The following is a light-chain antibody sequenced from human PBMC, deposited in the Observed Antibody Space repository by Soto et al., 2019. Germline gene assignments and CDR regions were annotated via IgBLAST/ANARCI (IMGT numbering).Light chain of an antibody. Sequence: DSQMPQSPSSLSASVGDRVTITCQASHDLGNYLSWYQQKLGKAPKLLIYDATNLETGFPPRFRGSGSGTDFTFTITSLQPEYFGIYYCHQYGDSPLAFGGGTKVDIK. V-gene: IGKV1-33*01. CDR2: DAT. CDR1: HDLGNY. J-gene: IGKJ4*01. CDR3: HQYGDSPLA.